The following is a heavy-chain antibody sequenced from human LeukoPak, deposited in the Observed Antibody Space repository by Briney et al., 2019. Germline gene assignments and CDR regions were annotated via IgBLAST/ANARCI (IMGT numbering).Heavy chain of an antibody. Sequence: ASVKVSCKASGYTFTSYDINWVQQATGQGLEWMGWMNPNSGNTGYAQKFQARVSMTRNTSISTAYMELSSLRSEDTAVYYCTRGLVVLSATSWAFDIWGHGTMVTVSP. V-gene: IGHV1-8*01. CDR3: TRGLVVLSATSWAFDI. CDR1: GYTFTSYD. J-gene: IGHJ3*02. D-gene: IGHD2-15*01. CDR2: MNPNSGNT.